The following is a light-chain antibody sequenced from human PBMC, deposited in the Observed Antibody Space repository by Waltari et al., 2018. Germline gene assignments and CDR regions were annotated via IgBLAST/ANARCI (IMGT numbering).Light chain of an antibody. CDR1: SSNIGRNY. CDR3: ATWDDSLDGWV. J-gene: IGLJ3*02. Sequence: QSVLTQPPSASGTPGQRVTISCSGSSSNIGRNYVFWYQQFPGTAPKLLIYNNNHRPSGVPDRFSGSKSGTSASLAIIGLQSEAEADYYCATWDDSLDGWVFGGGTKLTVL. V-gene: IGLV1-44*01. CDR2: NNN.